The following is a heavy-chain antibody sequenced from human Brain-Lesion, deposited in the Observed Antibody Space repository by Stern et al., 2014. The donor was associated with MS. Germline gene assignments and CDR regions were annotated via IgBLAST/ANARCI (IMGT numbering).Heavy chain of an antibody. Sequence: QLLESAADVTKPRASVKASCQASGSTFSSSDITWVRPVSGTALDWIGWMDPYNGNTGYAQKFKCRVAMTSDPSISTVYMELTSLTSDDTAVYFCARAVRNQLLSEYWGQGTLVTVSS. D-gene: IGHD2-2*01. CDR3: ARAVRNQLLSEY. J-gene: IGHJ4*02. V-gene: IGHV1-8*01. CDR1: GSTFSSSD. CDR2: MDPYNGNT.